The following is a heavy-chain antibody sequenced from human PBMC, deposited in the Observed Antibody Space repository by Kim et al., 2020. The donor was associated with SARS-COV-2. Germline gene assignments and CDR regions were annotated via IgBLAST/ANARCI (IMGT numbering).Heavy chain of an antibody. V-gene: IGHV3-30*04. Sequence: GGSLRLSCAASGFTFSSSPMIWVRQAPGKGLEWVAVISYDGSHKYYADSVKGRFTFSRDNSKNTLYLQMNSLRAEDTAVYYCARAGLMGPTYWFDPWGRGSLVTVSS. J-gene: IGHJ5*02. CDR3: ARAGLMGPTYWFDP. D-gene: IGHD1-26*01. CDR2: ISYDGSHK. CDR1: GFTFSSSP.